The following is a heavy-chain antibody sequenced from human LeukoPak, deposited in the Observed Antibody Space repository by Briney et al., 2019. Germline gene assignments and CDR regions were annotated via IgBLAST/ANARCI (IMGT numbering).Heavy chain of an antibody. Sequence: PGGSLRLSCAASGFTFSSYSMNWVRQAPGKGLEWVSSIRSSSSYIYYADSVKGRFTNSRDNAKNSLYLQMNSLRAEDTAVYYCVRDDDRPDNGLDYWGQGTLVTVSS. CDR1: GFTFSSYS. CDR2: IRSSSSYI. V-gene: IGHV3-21*01. D-gene: IGHD3-22*01. CDR3: VRDDDRPDNGLDY. J-gene: IGHJ4*02.